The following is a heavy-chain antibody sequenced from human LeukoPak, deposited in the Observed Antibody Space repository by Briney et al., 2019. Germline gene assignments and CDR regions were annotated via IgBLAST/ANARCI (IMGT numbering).Heavy chain of an antibody. D-gene: IGHD6-13*01. CDR2: ISWNSGGI. J-gene: IGHJ4*02. CDR1: GFTFDDYA. V-gene: IGHV3-9*01. Sequence: GGSLRLSCAASGFTFDDYAMHWVRQAPGKGLEWASGISWNSGGIGYADSVKGRFTISRDNAKNSLYLQMNSLRAEDTALYYCAKDIRYSSSWYFDYWGQGTLVTVSS. CDR3: AKDIRYSSSWYFDY.